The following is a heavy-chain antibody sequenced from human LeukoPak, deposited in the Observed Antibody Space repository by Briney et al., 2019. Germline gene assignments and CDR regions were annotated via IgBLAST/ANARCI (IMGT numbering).Heavy chain of an antibody. CDR3: ARGVDYYDSSGYYVGSGLDY. Sequence: SQTLSLTCTVSGGSISSGSYYWSWIRQPAGKGLEWIGRIYTSGSTNYNPSLKSRVTISVDTSKNQFSLKLSSVTAADTAVYYCARGVDYYDSSGYYVGSGLDYWGQGTLVTVSS. J-gene: IGHJ4*02. V-gene: IGHV4-61*02. CDR2: IYTSGST. CDR1: GGSISSGSYY. D-gene: IGHD3-22*01.